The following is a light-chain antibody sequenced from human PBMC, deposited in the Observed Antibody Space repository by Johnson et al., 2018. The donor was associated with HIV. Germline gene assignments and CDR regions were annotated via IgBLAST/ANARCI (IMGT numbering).Light chain of an antibody. CDR1: SSNIGSNY. Sequence: QPVLTQPPSVSAAPGQKVTISCSGSSSNIGSNYVSWYQQVPGTAPKLLIYENNKRPSGIPDRFSGSKSGTSATLGITGLQTGDEADYYCGAWDTSLSAFVCGTGTKVTVL. V-gene: IGLV1-51*02. CDR3: GAWDTSLSAFV. J-gene: IGLJ1*01. CDR2: ENN.